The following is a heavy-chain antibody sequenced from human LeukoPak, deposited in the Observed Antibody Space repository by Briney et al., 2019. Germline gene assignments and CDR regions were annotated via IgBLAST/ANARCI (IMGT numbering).Heavy chain of an antibody. J-gene: IGHJ6*03. CDR2: SIPIFGTA. V-gene: IGHV1-69*13. Sequence: SVKVSCKASVGTLSSYAISGVRQAPGQGLVGMGGSIPIFGTANTAQKLQGRVPITAHESTSPAYMELSRLTSEHTAVYYCARDRVVVPAAIGGENYYYMDVWGKGTPVTVSS. CDR1: VGTLSSYA. CDR3: ARDRVVVPAAIGGENYYYMDV. D-gene: IGHD2-2*01.